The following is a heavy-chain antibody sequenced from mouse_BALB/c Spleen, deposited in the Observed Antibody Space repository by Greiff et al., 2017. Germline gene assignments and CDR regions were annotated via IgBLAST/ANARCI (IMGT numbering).Heavy chain of an antibody. CDR3: AREQGQGAWFAY. D-gene: IGHD3-3*01. CDR2: ISNLAYSI. Sequence: DVMLVESGGGLVQPGGSRKLSCAASGFTISDNGMAWVRQAPGKGPEWVAFISNLAYSIYYADTVTGRFTISRENAKNNLYLEMSSLRSEDTAMYYCAREQGQGAWFAYWGQGTLVTVSA. CDR1: GFTISDNG. V-gene: IGHV5-15*02. J-gene: IGHJ3*01.